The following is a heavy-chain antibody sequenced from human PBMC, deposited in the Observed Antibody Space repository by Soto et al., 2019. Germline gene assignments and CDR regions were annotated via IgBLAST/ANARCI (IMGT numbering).Heavy chain of an antibody. Sequence: GGSLRLSCAASGFTFSSYGMHWVRQAPGKGLEWVAVIWYDGSNKYYADSVKGRFTIARDNSKNTLYLQMNSLRAADTAVYYCARETRITIFCLVSLFDYWGQGTLVTVSS. J-gene: IGHJ4*02. D-gene: IGHD3-9*01. CDR1: GFTFSSYG. V-gene: IGHV3-33*01. CDR2: IWYDGSNK. CDR3: ARETRITIFCLVSLFDY.